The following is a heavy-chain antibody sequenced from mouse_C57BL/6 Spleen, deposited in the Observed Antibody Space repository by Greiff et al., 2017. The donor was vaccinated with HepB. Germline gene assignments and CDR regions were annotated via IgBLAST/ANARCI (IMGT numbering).Heavy chain of an antibody. J-gene: IGHJ4*01. V-gene: IGHV1-69*01. CDR2: IDPSDSYT. D-gene: IGHD1-1*01. CDR3: ARITTVESAMDY. CDR1: GYTFTSYW. Sequence: VQLQQPGAELVMPGASVKLSCKASGYTFTSYWMHWVKQRPGQGLEWIGEIDPSDSYTNYNQKFKGKSTLTVDKSSSTAYMQLSSLTSEDSAVYYCARITTVESAMDYWGQGTSVTVSS.